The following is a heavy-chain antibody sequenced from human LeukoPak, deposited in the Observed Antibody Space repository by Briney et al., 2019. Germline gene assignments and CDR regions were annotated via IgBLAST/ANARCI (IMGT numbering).Heavy chain of an antibody. CDR3: ARAPSEIGGYYPEYFRH. CDR2: IQYDGSTE. CDR1: GFTFGGSV. V-gene: IGHV3-30*02. J-gene: IGHJ1*01. D-gene: IGHD3-22*01. Sequence: PGGSLRLSCAASGFTFGGSVMHWVRQAPGKGLDWVAFIQYDGSTENYADSVKGRFTISRDNAKNTLSLQMNSLRAEDTGVYYCARAPSEIGGYYPEYFRHWGQGTLVTVSS.